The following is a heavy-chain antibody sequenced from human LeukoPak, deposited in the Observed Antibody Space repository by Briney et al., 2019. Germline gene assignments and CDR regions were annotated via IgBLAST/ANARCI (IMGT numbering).Heavy chain of an antibody. CDR3: ARDPQWLVPFDY. D-gene: IGHD6-19*01. CDR2: INSDGSST. Sequence: GGLRLSCAASGFTFSSYAMSWVRQAPGKGLVWVSRINSDGSSTSYADSVKGRFTISRDNAKNTLYLQMNSLRAEDTAVYYCARDPQWLVPFDYWGQGTLVTVSS. V-gene: IGHV3-74*01. J-gene: IGHJ4*02. CDR1: GFTFSSYA.